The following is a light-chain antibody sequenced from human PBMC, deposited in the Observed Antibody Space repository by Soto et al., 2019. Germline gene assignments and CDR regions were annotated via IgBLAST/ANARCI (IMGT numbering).Light chain of an antibody. Sequence: QSALTQPASVSGSPGQSITISCTGTSSDVGSYDLVSWYQHHPGTAPKLILYEVTKRPSGVPDRFSGSKSGTSASLAISGLQSDDEADYYCATWDDSLNGVVFGGGTKLTVL. CDR1: SSDVGSYDL. CDR2: EVT. V-gene: IGLV2-14*02. J-gene: IGLJ2*01. CDR3: ATWDDSLNGVV.